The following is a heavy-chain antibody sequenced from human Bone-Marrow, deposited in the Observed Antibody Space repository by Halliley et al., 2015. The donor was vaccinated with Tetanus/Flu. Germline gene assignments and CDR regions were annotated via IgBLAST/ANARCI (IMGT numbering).Heavy chain of an antibody. D-gene: IGHD4-17*01. V-gene: IGHV5-10-1*01. CDR3: ARRLYGGTLGFDI. J-gene: IGHJ3*02. Sequence: EWMGKIDPSNSHISYSPSFQGPVPISADNSIPPAYLQWGSLKASDTAMYYCARRLYGGTLGFDIWGQGTMVTVSS. CDR2: IDPSNSHI.